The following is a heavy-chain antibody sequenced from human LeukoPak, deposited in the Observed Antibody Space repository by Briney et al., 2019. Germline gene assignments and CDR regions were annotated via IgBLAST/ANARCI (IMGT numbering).Heavy chain of an antibody. J-gene: IGHJ6*03. CDR2: ISAYNGNT. V-gene: IGHV1-18*01. CDR1: GYTFTSYG. Sequence: ASVKVSCKASGYTFTSYGISWVRQAPGQGLEWMGWISAYNGNTNYAQKLQGRVTMTTDTSTSTAYMELRSLRSDDTAVYYCAKWGQDIVVVPAAPAYYYHYMDVWGKGTTVTVSS. D-gene: IGHD2-2*01. CDR3: AKWGQDIVVVPAAPAYYYHYMDV.